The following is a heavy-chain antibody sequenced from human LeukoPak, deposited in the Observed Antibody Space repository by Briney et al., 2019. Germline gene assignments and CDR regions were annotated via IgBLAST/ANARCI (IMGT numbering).Heavy chain of an antibody. D-gene: IGHD2-21*01. CDR2: IIPIFGTA. J-gene: IGHJ5*02. Sequence: SVKVSCKASGGTFSSYAISWVRQAPGQGLEWMGGIIPIFGTANYAQKFQGRVTITADESTSTAYMELSSLRSEDTAVYYCVRGGGIVVVITDTNWFDPWGQGTLVTVSS. V-gene: IGHV1-69*13. CDR3: VRGGGIVVVITDTNWFDP. CDR1: GGTFSSYA.